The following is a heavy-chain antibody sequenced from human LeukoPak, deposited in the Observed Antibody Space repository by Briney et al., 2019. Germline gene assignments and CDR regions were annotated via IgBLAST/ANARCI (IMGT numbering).Heavy chain of an antibody. CDR3: ARLQDSSGWYYFDY. D-gene: IGHD6-19*01. J-gene: IGHJ4*02. CDR2: IYYSGST. V-gene: IGHV4-39*01. CDR1: GGSISSSSYY. Sequence: PSETLSLTCTVSGGSISSSSYYWGWIRQPPGKGLEWIGSIYYSGSTYYNPSLKSRVTISVDTSKNQFSLKLSSVTAADTAVYHCARLQDSSGWYYFDYWGQGTLVTVSS.